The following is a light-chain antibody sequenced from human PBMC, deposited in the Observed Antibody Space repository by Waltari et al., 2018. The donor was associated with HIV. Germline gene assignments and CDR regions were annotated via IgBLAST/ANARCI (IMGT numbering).Light chain of an antibody. CDR2: KAS. J-gene: IGKJ2*04. CDR3: QQYNSYPGS. Sequence: DIQLTQSPSTLSASVGDRVTITGRASQSISSWLAWYQQKPGKAPKLLIYKASSLESGVPSRFSGSGSGTEFTLTISSLQPDDFATYYCQQYNSYPGSFGQGTKLEIK. V-gene: IGKV1-5*03. CDR1: QSISSW.